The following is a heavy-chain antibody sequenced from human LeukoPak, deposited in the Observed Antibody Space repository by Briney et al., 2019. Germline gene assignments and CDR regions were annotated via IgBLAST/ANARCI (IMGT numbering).Heavy chain of an antibody. Sequence: GGSLRLSCAASGFTVSSNYMSWVRQAPGKGLEWVSVIYSGGSTYYADSVKGRFTISRDNSKNTLFFQMNSLRAEDTAVYYCAKGNSGSYGGYDCWGQGTLVTVSS. CDR3: AKGNSGSYGGYDC. V-gene: IGHV3-66*01. CDR1: GFTVSSNY. D-gene: IGHD1-26*01. CDR2: IYSGGST. J-gene: IGHJ4*02.